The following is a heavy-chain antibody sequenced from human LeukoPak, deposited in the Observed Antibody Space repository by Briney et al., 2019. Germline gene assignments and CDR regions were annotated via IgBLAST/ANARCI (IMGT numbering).Heavy chain of an antibody. V-gene: IGHV5-51*01. J-gene: IGHJ6*03. Sequence: GESLKISCKGSRYSFTSYWIGWVRQMPGKGLEWMGIIYPGDSDTRYSPSFQGQVTISADKSISTAYLQWSSLKASDTAMYYCARRGIAVAGLYYYYYMDVWGKGTTVTVSS. D-gene: IGHD6-19*01. CDR3: ARRGIAVAGLYYYYYMDV. CDR2: IYPGDSDT. CDR1: RYSFTSYW.